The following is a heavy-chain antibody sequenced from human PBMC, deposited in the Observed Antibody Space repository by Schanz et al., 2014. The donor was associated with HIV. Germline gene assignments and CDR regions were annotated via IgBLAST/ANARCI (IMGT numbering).Heavy chain of an antibody. Sequence: QVQLVQSGAEVKMPGSSVKVSCKASGGTFSIYAISWVRQAPGQGLEWMGGIIHIFGTTNYAPKFQGRVTINVDESTSTAYMELSSLRSEDTAVYYCARDSPVAAGTLDYWGQGTLVTVSS. CDR3: ARDSPVAAGTLDY. V-gene: IGHV1-69*01. CDR2: IIHIFGTT. D-gene: IGHD6-13*01. J-gene: IGHJ4*02. CDR1: GGTFSIYA.